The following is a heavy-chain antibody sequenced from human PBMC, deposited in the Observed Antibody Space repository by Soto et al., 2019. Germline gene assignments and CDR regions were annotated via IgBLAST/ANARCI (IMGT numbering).Heavy chain of an antibody. J-gene: IGHJ3*02. CDR1: GFTFSSYG. V-gene: IGHV3-33*01. CDR2: IWYDGSNK. D-gene: IGHD6-19*01. CDR3: ARSHSSGWYDAFDI. Sequence: PGGSLRLSCAASGFTFSSYGMHWVRQAPGKGLEWVAVIWYDGSNKYYADSVKGRFTISRDNSKNTLYLQMNSLRAEDTAVYYCARSHSSGWYDAFDIWGQGTMVT.